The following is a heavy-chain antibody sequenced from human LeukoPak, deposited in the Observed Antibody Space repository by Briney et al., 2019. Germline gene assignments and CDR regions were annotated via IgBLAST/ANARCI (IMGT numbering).Heavy chain of an antibody. V-gene: IGHV4-39*07. Sequence: SSETLSLTCIVSGGSISSSIYYWAWVRQPPGKGLEWTGTVFYNGATQYSPSLKSRVTISVDASRNHFSLKLNSVTAADTAVYYCARRMKLAAKGDAFDIWGQGTMVTVSS. CDR3: ARRMKLAAKGDAFDI. CDR2: VFYNGAT. CDR1: GGSISSSIYY. J-gene: IGHJ3*02. D-gene: IGHD2-15*01.